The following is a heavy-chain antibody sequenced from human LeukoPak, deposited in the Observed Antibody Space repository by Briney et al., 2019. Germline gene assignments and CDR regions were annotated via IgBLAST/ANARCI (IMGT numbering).Heavy chain of an antibody. D-gene: IGHD3-22*01. CDR3: ARDVKFYYDSSGYYRGLDY. J-gene: IGHJ4*02. CDR2: IYYSGST. Sequence: NSSETLSLTCTVSGGSISSYYWSWIRQPPGKGLEWIGYIYYSGSTNYNPSLKSRVTISVDTSKNQFSLKLSSVTAADTAVYYCARDVKFYYDSSGYYRGLDYWGQGTLVTVSS. CDR1: GGSISSYY. V-gene: IGHV4-59*01.